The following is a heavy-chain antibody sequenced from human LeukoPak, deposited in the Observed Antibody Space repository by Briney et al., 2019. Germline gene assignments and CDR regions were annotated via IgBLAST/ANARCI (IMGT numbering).Heavy chain of an antibody. D-gene: IGHD6-19*01. V-gene: IGHV3-30-3*01. J-gene: IGHJ5*02. CDR2: MSYDGSNE. CDR3: AKGYSNGYGA. Sequence: GRSLRLSCAVSGFTFSIYAMHWVRLAPGKGLEWVAAMSYDGSNEYYANSVKGRFTISRDNSRNTLQLQMNSLRAEDTAVYYCAKGYSNGYGAWGQGTLVTVSS. CDR1: GFTFSIYA.